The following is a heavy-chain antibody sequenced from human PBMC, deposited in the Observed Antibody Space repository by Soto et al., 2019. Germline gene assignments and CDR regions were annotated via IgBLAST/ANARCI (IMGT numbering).Heavy chain of an antibody. CDR1: GFTFSSYG. V-gene: IGHV3-33*01. J-gene: IGHJ6*02. CDR2: IWYDGSKK. CDR3: ARGPIVVVPAAMFGMDV. Sequence: VQVVESGGGVVQPGRSLRLSCAASGFTFSSYGMHWVRQGPGKGLEWVAVIWYDGSKKYYADSVKGRFTISRDNSKNTLYLQMNSLRAEDTAVYFCARGPIVVVPAAMFGMDVWGQGTTVTVSS. D-gene: IGHD2-2*01.